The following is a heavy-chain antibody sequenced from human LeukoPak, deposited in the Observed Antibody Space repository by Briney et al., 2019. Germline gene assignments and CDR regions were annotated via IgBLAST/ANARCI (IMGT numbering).Heavy chain of an antibody. D-gene: IGHD1-26*01. CDR1: GFSLSTSGMC. Sequence: ESGPTLVNPTQTLTLTCTFSGFSLSTSGMCVSWIRQPPGKALEWLARIDWDDDKYYSTSLKTRLTISMDTSKNQVVLTMTNMDPVDTATYYCARFVATSHTYDYWGQGTLVTVSS. V-gene: IGHV2-70*11. J-gene: IGHJ4*02. CDR3: ARFVATSHTYDY. CDR2: IDWDDDK.